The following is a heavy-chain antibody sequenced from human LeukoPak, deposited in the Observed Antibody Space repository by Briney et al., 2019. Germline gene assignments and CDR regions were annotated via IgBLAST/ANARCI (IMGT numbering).Heavy chain of an antibody. CDR2: INPSGGST. CDR1: GYTFTSYY. CDR3: ARDLGYDFWSGYSDY. V-gene: IGHV1-46*01. Sequence: ASVKVSCKVSGYTFTSYYMHWVRQAPGQGLEWMGIINPSGGSTSYAQKFQGRVTMTRDTSTSTVYMELSSLRSDDTAVYYCARDLGYDFWSGYSDYWGQGTLVTVSS. J-gene: IGHJ4*02. D-gene: IGHD3-3*01.